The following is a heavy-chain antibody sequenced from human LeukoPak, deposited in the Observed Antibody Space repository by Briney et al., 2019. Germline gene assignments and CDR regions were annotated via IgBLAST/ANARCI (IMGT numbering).Heavy chain of an antibody. V-gene: IGHV3-23*01. D-gene: IGHD1-26*01. CDR2: ISGSGGST. CDR3: AKDRVGASPHDAFDI. J-gene: IGHJ3*02. Sequence: QPGGSLRLSCAASEFTFSNYAMSWVRQAPGKGLEWVSAISGSGGSTYYADSVRGRFTISRDNSKNTLFLQMNSLRAEDTAIYYCAKDRVGASPHDAFDIWGQGTMVTVSS. CDR1: EFTFSNYA.